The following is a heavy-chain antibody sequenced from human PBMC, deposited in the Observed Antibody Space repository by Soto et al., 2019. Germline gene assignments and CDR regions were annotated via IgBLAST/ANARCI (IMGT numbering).Heavy chain of an antibody. CDR2: IYYSGST. V-gene: IGHV4-39*01. Sequence: SETLSLTCTVSGGSISSSSYYWGWIRQPPGKGLEWIGSIYYSGSTYYNPSLKSRVTISVDTSKNQFSLKLSSVTAADTAVYYCARHSVITFGENEYWGQGTLVTV. J-gene: IGHJ4*02. D-gene: IGHD3-16*01. CDR3: ARHSVITFGENEY. CDR1: GGSISSSSYY.